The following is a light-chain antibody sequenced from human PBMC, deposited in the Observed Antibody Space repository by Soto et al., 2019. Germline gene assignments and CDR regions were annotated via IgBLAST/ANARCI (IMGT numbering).Light chain of an antibody. V-gene: IGLV2-23*01. CDR3: CSSAGSRILSWV. CDR1: SSDVGSYDV. Sequence: QSVLTQPASVSGSPGQSINISCTGTSSDVGSYDVVSWYQQHPRKAPKLIIYEGTKRPPGVSNRLSGSKSGNTASLTISGLQDEDEADYYCCSSAGSRILSWVFGGGTKVTVL. CDR2: EGT. J-gene: IGLJ3*02.